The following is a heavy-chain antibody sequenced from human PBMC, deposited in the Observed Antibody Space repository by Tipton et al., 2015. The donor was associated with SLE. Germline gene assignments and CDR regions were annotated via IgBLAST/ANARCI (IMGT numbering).Heavy chain of an antibody. J-gene: IGHJ3*02. D-gene: IGHD3-10*01. CDR1: GGSFSGYY. V-gene: IGHV4-34*01. CDR3: AKEATRGAFDI. Sequence: KPSETLSLTCAVDGGSFSGYYCSWVRQTPGTGLEWIGEINHFGAGDYNPSLKSRVTISVDTSKNQFSLKLSSVTAADTAVYYCAKEATRGAFDIWGQGTMVTVSS. CDR2: INHFGAG.